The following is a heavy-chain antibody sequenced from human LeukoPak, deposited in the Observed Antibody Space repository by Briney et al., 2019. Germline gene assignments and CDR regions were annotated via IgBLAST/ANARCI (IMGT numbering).Heavy chain of an antibody. CDR1: GGSFSGYY. J-gene: IGHJ4*02. D-gene: IGHD6-13*01. Sequence: SETLSLTCAVYGGSFSGYYWSWIRQPPGKGLEWIGEINHSGSTNYNPSLKSRVTISVDTSKNQFSLKLSSVTAADTAVYYCARGRGSYSGYSSGWYYFDYWGQGTLVTVSS. CDR2: INHSGST. V-gene: IGHV4-34*01. CDR3: ARGRGSYSGYSSGWYYFDY.